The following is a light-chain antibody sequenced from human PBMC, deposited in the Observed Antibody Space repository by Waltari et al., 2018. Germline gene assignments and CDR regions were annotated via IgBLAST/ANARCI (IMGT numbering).Light chain of an antibody. J-gene: IGKJ1*01. CDR1: QNIFRT. CDR3: QHYVCLPVT. Sequence: IVLTQSPGTLSLSPGERATLSCRASQNIFRTLAWYQQKPGQAPRLLIYGASSRATGITDRFSGSGSGTDFSLTISGLDPEDFAVYYCQHYVCLPVTFGQGTKVEMK. CDR2: GAS. V-gene: IGKV3-20*01.